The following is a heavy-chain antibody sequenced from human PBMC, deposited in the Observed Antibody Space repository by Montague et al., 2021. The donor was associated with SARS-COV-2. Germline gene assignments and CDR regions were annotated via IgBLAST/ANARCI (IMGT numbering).Heavy chain of an antibody. CDR2: INGVGRAT. D-gene: IGHD2-21*01. Sequence: SLRLSCTASGFIFKDYWMHWVRQVPGKGLVWVSRINGVGRATTYADFVKGRFTISRDNAENTLYLQMDRLRAEDTAVYYCARDSAHRGDWGQGTLVTVSS. CDR1: GFIFKDYW. V-gene: IGHV3-74*01. CDR3: ARDSAHRGD. J-gene: IGHJ4*02.